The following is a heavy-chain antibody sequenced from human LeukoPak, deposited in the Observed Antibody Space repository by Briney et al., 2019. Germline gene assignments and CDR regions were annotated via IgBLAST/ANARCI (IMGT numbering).Heavy chain of an antibody. Sequence: PGGSLRLSCAASGFTFSSYSMNWVRQAPGKGLEWVSSISSRSSFIYSADSLKGRFTISRDNAKNSLYLQMNSLRAEDTAVYYCARDQGRIPASFDPLDYWGQGTLVTVSS. J-gene: IGHJ4*02. D-gene: IGHD3-9*01. CDR1: GFTFSSYS. CDR2: ISSRSSFI. CDR3: ARDQGRIPASFDPLDY. V-gene: IGHV3-21*01.